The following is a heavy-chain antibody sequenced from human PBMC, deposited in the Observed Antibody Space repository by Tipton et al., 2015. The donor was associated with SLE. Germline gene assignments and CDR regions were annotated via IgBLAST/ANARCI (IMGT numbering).Heavy chain of an antibody. CDR2: IWYDGSNK. J-gene: IGHJ6*03. D-gene: IGHD5/OR15-5a*01. Sequence: SLRLSCAASGFTFSSYAMHWVRQAPGKGLEWVAVIWYDGSNKYYADSVKGRFTISRDNSKNSLYLQMNSLRAEDTAVYYCARSVSNYYYYYMDVWGKGTTVTVSS. CDR1: GFTFSSYA. CDR3: ARSVSNYYYYYMDV. V-gene: IGHV3-33*08.